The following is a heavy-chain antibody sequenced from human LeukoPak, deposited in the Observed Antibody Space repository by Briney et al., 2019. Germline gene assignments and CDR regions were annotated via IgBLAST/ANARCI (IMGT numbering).Heavy chain of an antibody. V-gene: IGHV5-51*01. CDR1: GYSFTSYW. CDR3: ARYTTNWEFDY. D-gene: IGHD7-27*01. CDR2: IYPGDPDT. J-gene: IGHJ4*02. Sequence: GESLQISCKGSGYSFTSYWIGWVRQMPGRGLEWMGIIYPGDPDTRYSPSFQGQVTISADKSISTAYLQWSSLKASDTAMYYCARYTTNWEFDYWGQGTLVTVSS.